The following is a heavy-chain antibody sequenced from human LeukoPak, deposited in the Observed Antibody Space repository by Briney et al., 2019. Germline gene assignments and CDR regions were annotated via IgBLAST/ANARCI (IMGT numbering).Heavy chain of an antibody. D-gene: IGHD3-22*01. CDR1: GFTFSSYA. Sequence: PGGSLRFSCVASGFTFSSYAMSWVRQAPGKGLEWVSAISGSGGSTYYADSVKGRFTISRDNSKNTLYLQMNSLRAEDTAVYYCARDPLLLGVSFDYWGQGTLVTVSS. CDR2: ISGSGGST. V-gene: IGHV3-23*01. J-gene: IGHJ4*02. CDR3: ARDPLLLGVSFDY.